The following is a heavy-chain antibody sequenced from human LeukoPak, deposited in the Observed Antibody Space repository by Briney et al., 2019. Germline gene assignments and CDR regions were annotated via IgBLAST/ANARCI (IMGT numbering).Heavy chain of an antibody. V-gene: IGHV3-30*02. CDR1: GFTFSSYG. Sequence: GGSLRLSCAASGFTFSSYGMHWVRQAPGKGLEWVAFIRYDGSNKYYADSVKGRFTISRDNAKNSLYLQMNSLRAEDTAVYYCARGGGYSYGYGPRYYMDVWGKGTTVTVSS. CDR3: ARGGGYSYGYGPRYYMDV. CDR2: IRYDGSNK. J-gene: IGHJ6*03. D-gene: IGHD5-18*01.